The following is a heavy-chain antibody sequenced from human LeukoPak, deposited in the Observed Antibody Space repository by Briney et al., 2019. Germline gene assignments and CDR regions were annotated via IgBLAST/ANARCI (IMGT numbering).Heavy chain of an antibody. Sequence: SETLSLTCAVDGGTFSGNFWTWIRQPPGKGLEWVGEINRSGSTNYNPSLKSRVTISLDTSKNQFSLKMSSVTAADTAVYYCASDGGRRFSHWGQGTLVTVSS. CDR3: ASDGGRRFSH. V-gene: IGHV4-34*01. CDR1: GGTFSGNF. D-gene: IGHD3-10*01. CDR2: INRSGST. J-gene: IGHJ4*02.